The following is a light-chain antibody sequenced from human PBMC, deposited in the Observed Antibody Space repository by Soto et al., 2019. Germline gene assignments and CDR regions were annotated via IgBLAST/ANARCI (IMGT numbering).Light chain of an antibody. Sequence: QSVLTQPPSASGTPGQTVTISCSGSSSNIGDNTVNWYQQFPGTAPRLLIDSNNRRPAGVPDRFSGSKSGTSASLAISGLQSEDEADYYCATWDDSLNVFGGGTKLTVL. CDR1: SSNIGDNT. CDR3: ATWDDSLNV. V-gene: IGLV1-44*01. CDR2: SNN. J-gene: IGLJ2*01.